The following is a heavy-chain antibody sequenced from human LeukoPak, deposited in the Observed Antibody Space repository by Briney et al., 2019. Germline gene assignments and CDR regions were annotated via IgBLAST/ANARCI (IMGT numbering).Heavy chain of an antibody. J-gene: IGHJ4*02. Sequence: PGGSLRLSCAASGFTFSSYAMSGVRQAPGKGLEGVSAISGSGGSTYYADSVKGRFTISRDNSKNTLYLQMNSLRAEDTAVYYCAKDSDYYGSGSYYVGGDYWGQGTLVTVSS. CDR2: ISGSGGST. CDR3: AKDSDYYGSGSYYVGGDY. V-gene: IGHV3-23*01. CDR1: GFTFSSYA. D-gene: IGHD3-10*01.